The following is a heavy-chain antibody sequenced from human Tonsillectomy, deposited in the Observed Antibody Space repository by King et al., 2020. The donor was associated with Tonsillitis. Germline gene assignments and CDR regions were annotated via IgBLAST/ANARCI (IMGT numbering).Heavy chain of an antibody. CDR2: IHYSGST. D-gene: IGHD4-17*01. Sequence: VQLQESGAGLVKPSETLSLTCTVSGGSITTYYWNWIRQPPGKGLGGIGYIHYSGSTKDTPSLKSRVTISVDTSKNQFSLKLTSVTAADTAVYYCERGGDRYGAEAYFDYWGQGSLVTVSS. CDR3: ERGGDRYGAEAYFDY. CDR1: GGSITTYY. J-gene: IGHJ4*02. V-gene: IGHV4-59*01.